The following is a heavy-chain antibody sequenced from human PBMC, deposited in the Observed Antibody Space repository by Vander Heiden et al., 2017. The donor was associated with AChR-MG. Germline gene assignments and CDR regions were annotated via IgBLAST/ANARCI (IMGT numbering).Heavy chain of an antibody. CDR2: ISGSGGST. J-gene: IGHJ3*02. Sequence: EVQLLESGGGLVQPGGSLRLSCAASGFTFSSYAMSWVRQAPGKGLEWVSAISGSGGSTYYADSVKGRFTISRDNSKNTLYLQMNSLRAEDTAVYYCAKGLNPAMVRGVGWAFDIWGQGTMVTVSS. CDR3: AKGLNPAMVRGVGWAFDI. V-gene: IGHV3-23*01. CDR1: GFTFSSYA. D-gene: IGHD3-10*01.